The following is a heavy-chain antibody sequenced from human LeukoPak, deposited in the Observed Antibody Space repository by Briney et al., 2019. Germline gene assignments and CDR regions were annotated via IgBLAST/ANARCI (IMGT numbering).Heavy chain of an antibody. CDR2: ISWDGSRT. V-gene: IGHV3-43D*04. D-gene: IGHD1-1*01. CDR1: GFTFDDYA. Sequence: GGFLRLSCAASGFTFDDYAMHWVRQGTGKGLEWVALISWDGSRTYFADSVRGRFNISRDNSKHSLHLQMNSLRLEDTALYYCAKANIASGGTGWYFDLWGRGTLVTVSS. J-gene: IGHJ2*01. CDR3: AKANIASGGTGWYFDL.